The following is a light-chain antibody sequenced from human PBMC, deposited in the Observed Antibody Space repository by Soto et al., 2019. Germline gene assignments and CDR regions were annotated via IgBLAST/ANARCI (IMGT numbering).Light chain of an antibody. Sequence: DIVMTQSPDSLAVSLGERATINCKSSQSVLYSSNNKNYLVWYQQKPGQPPKLLIYWASIRESGVPDRISGSESGTDFTLTISSLQAEDVAVDYCQQDYSPPYTFGQGTKREIK. CDR1: QSVLYSSNNKNY. J-gene: IGKJ2*01. CDR2: WAS. V-gene: IGKV4-1*01. CDR3: QQDYSPPYT.